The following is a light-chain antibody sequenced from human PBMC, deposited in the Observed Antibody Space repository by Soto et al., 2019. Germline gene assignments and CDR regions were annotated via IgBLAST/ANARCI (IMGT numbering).Light chain of an antibody. Sequence: QSALTQPASLSGSPGQSITISCTGTSSDVGGYIWVSWYQHHPGKAPKLVIYDVYQRPSGVSSRFSGSKSGNTAFLTISGLQNEEEADYYCVSYKSRGTYVFGSGTKVTV. CDR3: VSYKSRGTYV. CDR1: SSDVGGYIW. J-gene: IGLJ1*01. V-gene: IGLV2-14*01. CDR2: DVY.